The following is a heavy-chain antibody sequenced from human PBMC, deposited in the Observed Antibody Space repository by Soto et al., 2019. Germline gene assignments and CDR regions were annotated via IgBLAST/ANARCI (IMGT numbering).Heavy chain of an antibody. Sequence: QVQLVQSGAEVKKPGASVKVSCKASGYTFTSYGISWVRQAPGQGLEWMGWISAYNGNTNYAQNLQGRVTMTTDTSTSTAYMELRSLRSDDTAVYYCARRQGPTTVTAWGWFDPWGQGTLVTVSS. CDR1: GYTFTSYG. D-gene: IGHD4-17*01. J-gene: IGHJ5*02. CDR3: ARRQGPTTVTAWGWFDP. CDR2: ISAYNGNT. V-gene: IGHV1-18*04.